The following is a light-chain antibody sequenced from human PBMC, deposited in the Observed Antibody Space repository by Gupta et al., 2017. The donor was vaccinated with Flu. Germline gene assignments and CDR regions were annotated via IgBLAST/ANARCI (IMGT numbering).Light chain of an antibody. CDR2: WAS. CDR1: QSVLYHSNNKNY. J-gene: IGKJ1*01. CDR3: QQYYSSPQA. Sequence: DIVMTQSPDSLAVSLGERATINCKPSQSVLYHSNNKNYLAWYQQKPGQPPKLLISWASTRESGVPDRFSGSGSGTDFTLTISSLQAEDVAVYYCQQYYSSPQAFGQGTKVEIK. V-gene: IGKV4-1*01.